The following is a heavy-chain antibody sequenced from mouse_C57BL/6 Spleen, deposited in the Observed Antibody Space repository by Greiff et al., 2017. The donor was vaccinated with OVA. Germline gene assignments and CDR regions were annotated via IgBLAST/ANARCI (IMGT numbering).Heavy chain of an antibody. CDR2: IDPETGGT. CDR1: GFTFTAYE. V-gene: IGHV1-15*01. J-gene: IGHJ2*02. CDR3: TRTSFLDY. Sequence: QVQLPQSGAELVRPGASVTLSCKASGFTFTAYEMHWVKQTPVHGLEWIGAIDPETGGTAYNQKFQGKAILTADKSSSTAYMALRSLTSEDSAVYNCTRTSFLDYWGQGTSLTVSS.